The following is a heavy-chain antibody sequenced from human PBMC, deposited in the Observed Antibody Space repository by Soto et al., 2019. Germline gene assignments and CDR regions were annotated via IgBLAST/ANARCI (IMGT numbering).Heavy chain of an antibody. J-gene: IGHJ4*02. CDR2: IYYSGST. D-gene: IGHD2-21*02. CDR3: ASRKSSGGDIDY. CDR1: GGSISSYY. Sequence: SETLSLTCTVSGGSISSYYWGWIRQPPGKGLEWIGYIYYSGSTNYNPSLKSRVTISVDTSKNQFSLKLSSVTAADTAVYYCASRKSSGGDIDYWGQGTLVTGSS. V-gene: IGHV4-59*01.